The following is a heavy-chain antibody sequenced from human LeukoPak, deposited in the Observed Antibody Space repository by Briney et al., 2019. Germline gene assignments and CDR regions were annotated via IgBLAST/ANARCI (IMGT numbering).Heavy chain of an antibody. Sequence: GGSLRLSCAASGFTVSTYFMSWVRQAPGKGLEWVSVIYSVGAGGGTYYADSVRGRFTVSRDISKNTLYLQMNSLRAEDTALYYCARCYGSGMHYYSYYGMDVWGQGATVTVSS. J-gene: IGHJ6*02. D-gene: IGHD3-10*01. CDR3: ARCYGSGMHYYSYYGMDV. CDR1: GFTVSTYF. V-gene: IGHV3-53*01. CDR2: IYSVGAGGGT.